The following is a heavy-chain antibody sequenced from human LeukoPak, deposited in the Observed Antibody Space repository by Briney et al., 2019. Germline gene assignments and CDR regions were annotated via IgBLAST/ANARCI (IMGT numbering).Heavy chain of an antibody. Sequence: PGGSLRLSCAASGFTFSSHWMSWVRQAPGKGLEWVANIKLDGSEKYYVDSVKGRFTISRDNAKNSLYLQMNSLRAEDTAVYYCARDRDSSYRRGVFDIWGQGTMVTVSS. V-gene: IGHV3-7*01. J-gene: IGHJ3*02. CDR1: GFTFSSHW. CDR2: IKLDGSEK. D-gene: IGHD6-6*01. CDR3: ARDRDSSYRRGVFDI.